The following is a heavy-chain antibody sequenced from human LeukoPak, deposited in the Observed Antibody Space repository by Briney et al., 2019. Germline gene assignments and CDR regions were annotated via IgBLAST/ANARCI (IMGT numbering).Heavy chain of an antibody. CDR2: IKHDGSEKQDGSEK. Sequence: GGSLRLSCAASGFTFSQYWMSWVRQAPGKGLEWVANIKHDGSEKQDGSEKNYVDSVKGRFTISRDNAKNSLYLQMNSLRAEDTAVYYCARDTFRVRGVIITHAFDIWGQGTMVTVSS. CDR1: GFTFSQYW. J-gene: IGHJ3*02. V-gene: IGHV3-7*01. CDR3: ARDTFRVRGVIITHAFDI. D-gene: IGHD3-10*01.